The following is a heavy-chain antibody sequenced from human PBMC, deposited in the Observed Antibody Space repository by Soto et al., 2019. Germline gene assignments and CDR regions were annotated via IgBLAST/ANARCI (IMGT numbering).Heavy chain of an antibody. Sequence: GASVKVSFKASGGTFSSYAISWVRQAPGQGLEWMGGIIPIFGTANYAQKFQGRVTITADESTSTAYMELSSLRSEDTAVYYCARVDGYNYGNWFDPWGQGPLVTVSS. D-gene: IGHD5-12*01. CDR2: IIPIFGTA. CDR3: ARVDGYNYGNWFDP. V-gene: IGHV1-69*13. CDR1: GGTFSSYA. J-gene: IGHJ5*02.